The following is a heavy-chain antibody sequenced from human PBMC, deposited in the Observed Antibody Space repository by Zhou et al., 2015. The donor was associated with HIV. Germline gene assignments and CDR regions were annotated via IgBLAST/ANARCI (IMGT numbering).Heavy chain of an antibody. CDR2: IIPIFGTA. Sequence: QVQLVQSGAEVKKPGSSVKVSCKASGGTFSSYAISWVRQAPGQGLEWMGGIIPIFGTANYAQKFQGRVTITADESTSTAYMELSSLRSEDTAVYYCARGLFGYSYGYGKTGEGFDYWGQGTLVTVSS. J-gene: IGHJ4*02. V-gene: IGHV1-69*01. CDR1: GGTFSSYA. D-gene: IGHD5-18*01. CDR3: ARGLFGYSYGYGKTGEGFDY.